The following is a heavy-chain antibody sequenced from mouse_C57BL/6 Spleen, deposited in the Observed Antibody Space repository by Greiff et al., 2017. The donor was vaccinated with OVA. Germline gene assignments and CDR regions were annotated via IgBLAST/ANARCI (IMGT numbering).Heavy chain of an antibody. CDR2: INPNNGGT. CDR3: ALYSNYFDY. J-gene: IGHJ2*01. CDR1: GYTFTDYY. V-gene: IGHV1-26*01. Sequence: VQLQQPGAELVKPGASVKISCKASGYTFTDYYMNWVKQSHGKSLEWIGDINPNNGGTSYNQKFKGKATLTVDKSSSTAYMELRSLTSEDSAVYYCALYSNYFDYWGQGTTLTVSS. D-gene: IGHD2-5*01.